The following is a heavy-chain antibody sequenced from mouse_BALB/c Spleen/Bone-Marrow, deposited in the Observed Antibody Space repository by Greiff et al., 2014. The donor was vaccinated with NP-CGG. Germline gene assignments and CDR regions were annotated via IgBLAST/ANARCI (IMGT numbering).Heavy chain of an antibody. V-gene: IGHV1S29*02. J-gene: IGHJ3*01. Sequence: VQLQQSGPELVKPGASVKISCKASGYTFTDYNMHWVKQSHGKSLEWIGYIYPYNGGTGYNQKFKSKATLTVDNPSSTAYMELRSLTSEDSAVYYCARGGDRYDDWFAYWGQGTLVTVSA. CDR2: IYPYNGGT. CDR3: ARGGDRYDDWFAY. CDR1: GYTFTDYN. D-gene: IGHD2-14*01.